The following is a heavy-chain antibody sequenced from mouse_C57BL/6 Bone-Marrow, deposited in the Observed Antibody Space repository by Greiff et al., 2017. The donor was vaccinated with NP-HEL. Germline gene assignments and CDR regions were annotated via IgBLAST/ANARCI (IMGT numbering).Heavy chain of an antibody. J-gene: IGHJ3*01. V-gene: IGHV1-82*01. CDR2: IYPGDGDT. CDR3: ARSATGFAY. Sequence: QVQLQQSGPELVKPGASVKISCKASGYAFSSSWMNWVKQRPGKGLEWIGRIYPGDGDTNYNGKFKGKATLTADKSSSTAYMQLITLTSEDSAVYFCARSATGFAYWGQGTLVTVSA. D-gene: IGHD6-1*01. CDR1: GYAFSSSW.